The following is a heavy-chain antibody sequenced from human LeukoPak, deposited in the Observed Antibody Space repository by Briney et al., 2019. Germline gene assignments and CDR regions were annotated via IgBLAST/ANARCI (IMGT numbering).Heavy chain of an antibody. D-gene: IGHD3-10*01. CDR3: ARDRNPYRGFGEYLDAFDI. Sequence: GGSLRLSCAASGFTSSSYWMHWVRQAPGKGLVWVSRINSDGSSTSYADSVKGRFTISRDNAKNTLYLQMNSLRAEDTAVYYCARDRNPYRGFGEYLDAFDIWGQGTMVTVSS. CDR2: INSDGSST. V-gene: IGHV3-74*01. J-gene: IGHJ3*02. CDR1: GFTSSSYW.